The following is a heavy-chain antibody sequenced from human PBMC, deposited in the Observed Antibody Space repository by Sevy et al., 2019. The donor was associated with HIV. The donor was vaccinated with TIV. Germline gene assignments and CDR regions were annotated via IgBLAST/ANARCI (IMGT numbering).Heavy chain of an antibody. Sequence: GGSLRLSCAASGFTFSSYSMNWVRQAPGKGLEWVSSISSSSSYIYYADSVKGRFTISRDNAKNSLYLQMNSLRAEDTAVYYCARERDSSGWYYYYGMDVWGQGTTVTVSS. D-gene: IGHD6-19*01. CDR3: ARERDSSGWYYYYGMDV. J-gene: IGHJ6*02. CDR1: GFTFSSYS. V-gene: IGHV3-21*01. CDR2: ISSSSSYI.